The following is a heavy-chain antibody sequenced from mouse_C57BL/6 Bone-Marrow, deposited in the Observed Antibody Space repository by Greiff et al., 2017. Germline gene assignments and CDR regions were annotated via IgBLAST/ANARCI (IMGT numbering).Heavy chain of an antibody. CDR2: IYPGDGDT. D-gene: IGHD1-1*01. CDR1: GYAFSSSW. J-gene: IGHJ4*01. V-gene: IGHV1-82*01. CDR3: ARSGDYGSSYDYYAMDY. Sequence: VQLQESGPELVKPGASVKISCKASGYAFSSSWMNWVKQRPGKGLEWIGRIYPGDGDTNYNGKFKGKATRTADKSSSTAYMQLSSLTSEDSAVSFCARSGDYGSSYDYYAMDYWGQGTSVTVSS.